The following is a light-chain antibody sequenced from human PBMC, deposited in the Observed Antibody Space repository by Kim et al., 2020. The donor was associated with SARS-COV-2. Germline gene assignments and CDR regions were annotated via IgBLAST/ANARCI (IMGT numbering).Light chain of an antibody. Sequence: DIQMTQSPSTLSASVGDRVTITCRASQSINIWLAWYQQKPGKAPKLLISDASNLESGVPSRFSGSGSGTDFTLTISSLQPDDFATYCRQQYDTYSTFGQGTKLEI. CDR3: QQYDTYST. CDR2: DAS. J-gene: IGKJ2*01. V-gene: IGKV1-5*01. CDR1: QSINIW.